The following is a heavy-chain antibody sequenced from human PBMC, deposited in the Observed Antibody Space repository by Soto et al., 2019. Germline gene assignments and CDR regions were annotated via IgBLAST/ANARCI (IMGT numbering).Heavy chain of an antibody. D-gene: IGHD1-26*01. J-gene: IGHJ6*02. CDR3: AKSTMGAIRSGMDV. CDR1: GFTFSSYG. CDR2: ISYDGSKK. V-gene: IGHV3-30*18. Sequence: QVQLVESGGGVVQPGRSLRLSCAASGFTFSSYGMHWVRQAPGKGLEWVAVISYDGSKKYYADSVKGRFTISRDHSKNTMYLPPTSLRAEATAVYYCAKSTMGAIRSGMDVWGQGTTVTVSS.